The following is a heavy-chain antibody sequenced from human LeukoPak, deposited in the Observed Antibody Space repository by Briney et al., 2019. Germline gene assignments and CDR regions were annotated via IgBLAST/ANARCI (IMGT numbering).Heavy chain of an antibody. V-gene: IGHV1-24*01. CDR2: FDPEDGET. Sequence: ASVKVPCKVSGYTLTELSMHWVRQAPGKGLEWMGGFDPEDGETIYAQKFQGRVTMTEDTSTDTAYMELSSLGSEDTAVYYCATSVVIVGATPAFDIWGQGTMVTVSS. CDR3: ATSVVIVGATPAFDI. J-gene: IGHJ3*02. D-gene: IGHD1-26*01. CDR1: GYTLTELS.